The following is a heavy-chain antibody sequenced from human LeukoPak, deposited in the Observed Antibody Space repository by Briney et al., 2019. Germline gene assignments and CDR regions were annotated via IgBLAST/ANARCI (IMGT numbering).Heavy chain of an antibody. CDR3: ARSDDSSGHYFDY. V-gene: IGHV1-69*06. Sequence: SVKVSCKASGGTFSSYAISWVRQAPGHGLEWMGGIIPIFGTANYAQKFQGRVTITADKSTSTAYMELSSLRSEDTAVYYCARSDDSSGHYFDYWGQGTLVTVSS. J-gene: IGHJ4*02. D-gene: IGHD3-22*01. CDR2: IIPIFGTA. CDR1: GGTFSSYA.